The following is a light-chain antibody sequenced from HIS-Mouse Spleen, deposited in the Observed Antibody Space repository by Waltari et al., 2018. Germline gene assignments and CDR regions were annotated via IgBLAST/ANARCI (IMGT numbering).Light chain of an antibody. CDR3: AAWDDSLSGPV. V-gene: IGLV1-47*01. CDR1: SSNIGSNY. CDR2: RNN. Sequence: QSVLTQPPSASATPGQRVTISSSGSSSNIGSNYVYWYQQLPGTAPKLLIYRNNQRPSGVPDRFSGSKSGTSASLAISGLRSEDEADYYCAAWDDSLSGPVFGGGTKLTVL. J-gene: IGLJ3*02.